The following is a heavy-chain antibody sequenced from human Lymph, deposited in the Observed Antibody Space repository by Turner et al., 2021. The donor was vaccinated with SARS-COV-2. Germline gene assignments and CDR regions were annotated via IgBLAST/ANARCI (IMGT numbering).Heavy chain of an antibody. D-gene: IGHD1-26*01. V-gene: IGHV1-8*02. Sequence: QVQLVQSGAEVKKPGASVKVSCKAPGYTFTSYDIHWVRQATGQGRGWMGGMNPNSGNTGYAQKFQGRVTMTRNTSRSTAYMELSSLRSEDTAVYYCARGRYSGGGMDVWGQGTTVTVSS. J-gene: IGHJ6*02. CDR1: GYTFTSYD. CDR3: ARGRYSGGGMDV. CDR2: MNPNSGNT.